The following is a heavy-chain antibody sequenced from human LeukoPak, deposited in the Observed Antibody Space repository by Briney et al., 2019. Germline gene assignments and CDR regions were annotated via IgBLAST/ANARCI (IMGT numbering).Heavy chain of an antibody. V-gene: IGHV3-23*01. J-gene: IGHJ4*02. CDR2: LSDGGTRI. D-gene: IGHD6-6*01. CDR1: GFTFRNYG. Sequence: HSGGSLRLSCIASGFTFRNYGMSWVRQAPGKGLEWVSGLSDGGTRIFYADSVKGRFTVSRDNSKNTLYLQMDSLRAEDTAVYYCANTHCDSSPIVWNFWGQGTLVTVSS. CDR3: ANTHCDSSPIVWNF.